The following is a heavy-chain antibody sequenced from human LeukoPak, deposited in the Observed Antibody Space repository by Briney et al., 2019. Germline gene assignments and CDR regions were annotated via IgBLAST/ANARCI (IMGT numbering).Heavy chain of an antibody. CDR2: INPKIGGA. D-gene: IGHD2-15*01. CDR3: ARDYCSAKSCYEDYYNGMDV. V-gene: IGHV1-2*02. J-gene: IGHJ6*02. CDR1: GYTFTAYY. Sequence: ASVKVSCKASGYTFTAYYLKWVRLAPGQGLEWMGWINPKIGGAEYAQRFQGRVTMTRDKSVSTAYMELSSLRSDVRAVYNCARDYCSAKSCYEDYYNGMDVWGQGTTVTVSS.